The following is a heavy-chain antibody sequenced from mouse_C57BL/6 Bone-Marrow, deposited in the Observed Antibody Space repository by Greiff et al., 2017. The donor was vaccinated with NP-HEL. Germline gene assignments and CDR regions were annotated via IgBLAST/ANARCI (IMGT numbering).Heavy chain of an antibody. Sequence: EVQLVESGGGLVQPGGSLRLSCATSGFTFTDYYMSWVRQPPGKALEWLGFIRNKANGYTTEYSASVKGRFTISRDNSQSILYLQMNTLRAEDSATYYCARDKYKGFDYWGQGTTLTVSS. D-gene: IGHD1-3*01. J-gene: IGHJ2*01. V-gene: IGHV7-3*02. CDR2: IRNKANGYTT. CDR1: GFTFTDYY. CDR3: ARDKYKGFDY.